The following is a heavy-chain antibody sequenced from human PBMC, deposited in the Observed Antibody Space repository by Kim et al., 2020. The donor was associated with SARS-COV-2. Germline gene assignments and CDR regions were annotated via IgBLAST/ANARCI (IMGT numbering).Heavy chain of an antibody. D-gene: IGHD3-22*01. V-gene: IGHV3-48*03. Sequence: SVNGRVTIARDDAKNSLYLQMNRLRAEDTAVYYCAREGGDSSAKSAFDIWGQGTMVTVSS. CDR3: AREGGDSSAKSAFDI. J-gene: IGHJ3*02.